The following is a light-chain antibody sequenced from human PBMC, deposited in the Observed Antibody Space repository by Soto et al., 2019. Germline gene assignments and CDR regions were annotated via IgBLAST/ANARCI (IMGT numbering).Light chain of an antibody. CDR1: QSVGSN. J-gene: IGKJ5*01. Sequence: IVLTQSPATLSVSPWERATLSCRASQSVGSNLAWFQQKPGQAPRLLIYGASTRATGVPARFSGSGSGTDFTLTISSLQSEDFAVYYCQQYTNWPPITFGQGTRLEIK. CDR3: QQYTNWPPIT. CDR2: GAS. V-gene: IGKV3-15*01.